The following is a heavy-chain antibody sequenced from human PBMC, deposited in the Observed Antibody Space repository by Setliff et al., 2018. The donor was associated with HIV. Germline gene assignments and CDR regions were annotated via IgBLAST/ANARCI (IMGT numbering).Heavy chain of an antibody. V-gene: IGHV4-4*07. CDR3: ARDMEDFGVLPSAPFDP. Sequence: SETLSLTCTVSGGSIRNYYWSWIRQSAGKGLEWIGRVHKSGNTDYNPSLKGRVTMSVDTSKNQFFLTLTSMTAADTAIYYCARDMEDFGVLPSAPFDPWGRGTLVTVSS. CDR1: GGSIRNYY. J-gene: IGHJ5*02. D-gene: IGHD2-2*01. CDR2: VHKSGNT.